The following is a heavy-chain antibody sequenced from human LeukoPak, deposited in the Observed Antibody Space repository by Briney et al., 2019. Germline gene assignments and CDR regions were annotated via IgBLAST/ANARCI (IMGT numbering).Heavy chain of an antibody. Sequence: PSETLFLTCSISGGSITSHYWTWIRQPPGKRLEWIGSIYHSGSTYYNPSLKSRVTISVDTSKNQFSLKLSSVTAADTAVYYCAREDKVVTDAFDIWGQGTMVTVSS. V-gene: IGHV4-59*11. D-gene: IGHD4-23*01. CDR1: GGSITSHY. CDR2: IYHSGST. J-gene: IGHJ3*02. CDR3: AREDKVVTDAFDI.